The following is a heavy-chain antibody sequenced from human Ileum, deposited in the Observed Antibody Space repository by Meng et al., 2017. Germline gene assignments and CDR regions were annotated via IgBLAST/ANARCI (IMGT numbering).Heavy chain of an antibody. CDR2: IHYSGSR. CDR1: GGYVSSARYY. D-gene: IGHD3-10*01. J-gene: IGHJ4*02. Sequence: QVQLHEPGPVLVRPSEPLSPTCIVHGGYVSSARYYWSWIRQPPGKGLEWIGLIHYSGSRNYNPSLKSRVTMSVDTSKNQVSLRLTSVTAADTAVYYCARFYGSGTFEVHDYWGQGTLVTVSS. V-gene: IGHV4-61*01. CDR3: ARFYGSGTFEVHDY.